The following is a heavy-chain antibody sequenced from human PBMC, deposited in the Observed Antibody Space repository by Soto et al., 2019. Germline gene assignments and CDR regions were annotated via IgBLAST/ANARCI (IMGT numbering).Heavy chain of an antibody. CDR2: INPNSGGT. Sequence: ASVKVSCKASGYTFTGYYMHWVRQAPGQGLEWMGWINPNSGGTNYAQKFQGWVTMTRDTSISAAYMELSRLRSDDTAVYYCARGMGHYDSSGLLDYYYGMDVWGQGTTVTVSS. J-gene: IGHJ6*02. CDR3: ARGMGHYDSSGLLDYYYGMDV. V-gene: IGHV1-2*04. CDR1: GYTFTGYY. D-gene: IGHD3-22*01.